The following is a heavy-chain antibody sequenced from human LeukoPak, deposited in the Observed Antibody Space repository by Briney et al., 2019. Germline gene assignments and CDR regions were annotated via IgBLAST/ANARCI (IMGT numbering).Heavy chain of an antibody. J-gene: IGHJ6*02. V-gene: IGHV3-7*01. D-gene: IGHD2-15*01. Sequence: PGGSLRLSCAPSGFIFSNYWMSWVRQAPGKGLEWVAMIKQDGSGKYYADSVRGRFTISRDNAKNTLYLQMNTLRVEDTAVYYCARDPRIVVVAATHYYYYYGMDVWGQGTTVTVSS. CDR3: ARDPRIVVVAATHYYYYYGMDV. CDR1: GFIFSNYW. CDR2: IKQDGSGK.